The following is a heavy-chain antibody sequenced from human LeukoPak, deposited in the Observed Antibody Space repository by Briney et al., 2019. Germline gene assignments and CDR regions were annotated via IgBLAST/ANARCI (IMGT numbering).Heavy chain of an antibody. CDR3: ANEQWLVPISGFGTFDY. Sequence: GGSLRLSCAASGFTFSSYAMSWVRQAPGKGLEWVSAISGSGGSTYYADSVKGRFTISRDNSKNTLYLQMNSLRAEDTAVYYCANEQWLVPISGFGTFDYWGQGTLVTVSS. CDR1: GFTFSSYA. CDR2: ISGSGGST. J-gene: IGHJ4*02. D-gene: IGHD6-19*01. V-gene: IGHV3-23*01.